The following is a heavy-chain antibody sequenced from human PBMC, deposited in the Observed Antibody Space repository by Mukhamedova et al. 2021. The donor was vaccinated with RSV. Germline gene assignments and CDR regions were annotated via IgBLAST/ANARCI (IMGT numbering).Heavy chain of an antibody. CDR3: ASGLVREPGPFDI. J-gene: IGHJ3*02. D-gene: IGHD1-14*01. Sequence: NYNPSLKSRVTISVDTSKNQFSLKVNSVIAADTAMYYCASGLVREPGPFDIWGQGTMVTVSS. V-gene: IGHV4-59*09.